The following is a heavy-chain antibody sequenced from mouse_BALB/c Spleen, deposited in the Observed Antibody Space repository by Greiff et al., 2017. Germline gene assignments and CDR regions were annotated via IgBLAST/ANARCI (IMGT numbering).Heavy chain of an antibody. D-gene: IGHD1-1*01. CDR2: IRLKSNNYAT. CDR1: GFTFSNYW. Sequence: EVKVEESGGGLVQPGGSMKLSCVASGFTFSNYWMNWVRQSPEKGLEWVAEIRLKSNNYATHYAESVKGRFTISRDDSKSSVYLQMNNLRAEDTGIYYCTRDYGSSYEGFAYWGQGTLVTVSA. V-gene: IGHV6-6*02. CDR3: TRDYGSSYEGFAY. J-gene: IGHJ3*01.